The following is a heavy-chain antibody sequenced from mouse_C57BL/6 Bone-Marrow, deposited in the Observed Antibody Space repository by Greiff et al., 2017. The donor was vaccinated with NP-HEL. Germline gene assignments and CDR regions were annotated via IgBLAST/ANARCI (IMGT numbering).Heavy chain of an antibody. CDR2: ISYDGSN. D-gene: IGHD1-1*01. CDR3: ASLYYGSSYWYFGV. V-gene: IGHV3-6*01. CDR1: GYSITSGYY. J-gene: IGHJ1*03. Sequence: EVKLQESGPGLVKPSQSLSLTCSVTGYSITSGYYWNWIRQLPGNKLEWMGHISYDGSNNYNPTLKNRISITRDTSTNQLFLKLNSVTTEDTATXDCASLYYGSSYWYFGVWGTGTTLTVSS.